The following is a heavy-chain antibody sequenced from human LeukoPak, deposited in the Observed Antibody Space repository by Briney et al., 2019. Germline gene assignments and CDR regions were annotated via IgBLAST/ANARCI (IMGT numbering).Heavy chain of an antibody. D-gene: IGHD6-6*01. V-gene: IGHV1-69*13. CDR2: IIPIFGTA. J-gene: IGHJ4*02. CDR1: GYTFTRYD. Sequence: SVKVSCKASGYTFTRYDINWVRQAPGQGLEWMGGIIPIFGTANYAQKFQGRVTITADESTSTAYMELSSLRSEDTAVYYCARGSIAARPFDYWGQGTLVTVSS. CDR3: ARGSIAARPFDY.